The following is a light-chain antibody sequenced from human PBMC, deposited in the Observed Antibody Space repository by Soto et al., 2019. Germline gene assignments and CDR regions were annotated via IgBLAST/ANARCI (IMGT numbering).Light chain of an antibody. Sequence: DIQMTQSPSILSASVGDRVTITCRASQSISSWLAWYQQKPGKAPKLLIYKASNLESGVPSRFSGSGSGTEFTLTISSLQPDDSATYYCQQYNSYWTFGQGTKVDIK. J-gene: IGKJ1*01. CDR3: QQYNSYWT. CDR1: QSISSW. V-gene: IGKV1-5*03. CDR2: KAS.